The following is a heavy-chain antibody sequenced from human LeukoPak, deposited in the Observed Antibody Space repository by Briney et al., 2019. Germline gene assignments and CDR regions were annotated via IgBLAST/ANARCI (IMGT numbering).Heavy chain of an antibody. V-gene: IGHV3-11*01. J-gene: IGHJ6*03. CDR1: GFTFSDYY. Sequence: PGGSLRLSCAASGFTFSDYYMSWLRQAPGKGLEGVSYISHSGRTMYYADSVKGRFTISRDNAKNSLYLQMNSLRAGDTAVYYCARDSIVRGNIGNDMDVWGKGTTVTVSS. D-gene: IGHD2-8*01. CDR2: ISHSGRTM. CDR3: ARDSIVRGNIGNDMDV.